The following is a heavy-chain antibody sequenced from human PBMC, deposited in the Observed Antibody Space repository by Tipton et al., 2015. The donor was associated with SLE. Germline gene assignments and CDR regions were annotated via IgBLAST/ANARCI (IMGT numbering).Heavy chain of an antibody. CDR3: ARDWGFGSQFGLDV. D-gene: IGHD7-27*01. J-gene: IGHJ6*02. V-gene: IGHV1-18*04. Sequence: QLVQSGSEVKKPGASVKVSCKASGYTFTAYYVHWVRQAPGQGLQWMGWISGYNGNTDYAQQLQGRVTLTTDTSSSTAYMELRSLTSDDTALYYCARDWGFGSQFGLDVWGQGTTVTVSS. CDR1: GYTFTAYY. CDR2: ISGYNGNT.